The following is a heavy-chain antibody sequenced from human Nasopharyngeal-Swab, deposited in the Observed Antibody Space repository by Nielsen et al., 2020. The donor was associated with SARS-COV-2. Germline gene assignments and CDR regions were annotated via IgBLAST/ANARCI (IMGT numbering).Heavy chain of an antibody. CDR3: ARMTHENPYYDSPRGMDV. V-gene: IGHV4-4*02. J-gene: IGHJ6*02. D-gene: IGHD3-3*01. CDR2: IYHSGST. Sequence: WIRQPPGKGLEWIGEIYHSGSTNYNPSLKSRVTISVDKSKNQFSLKLSSVTAADTAVYYCARMTHENPYYDSPRGMDVWGQGTTVTVS.